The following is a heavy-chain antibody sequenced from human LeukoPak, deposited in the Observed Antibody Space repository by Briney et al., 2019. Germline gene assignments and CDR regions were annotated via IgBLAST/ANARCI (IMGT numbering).Heavy chain of an antibody. CDR3: VKDGWIQLWLRFDYFDY. CDR2: ISSNGGST. J-gene: IGHJ4*02. Sequence: GGSLRLSCSASGFTFSSYAMHWVRQAPGKGLEYVSAISSNGGSTYYADSVKGRFTISRDNSKNTLYLQMSSLRAEDTVVYYCVKDGWIQLWLRFDYFDYWGQGTLVTVSS. V-gene: IGHV3-64D*06. D-gene: IGHD5-18*01. CDR1: GFTFSSYA.